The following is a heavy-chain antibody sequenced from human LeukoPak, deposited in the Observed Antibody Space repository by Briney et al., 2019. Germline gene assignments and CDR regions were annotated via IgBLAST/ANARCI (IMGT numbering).Heavy chain of an antibody. CDR2: IYTSGST. J-gene: IGHJ4*02. V-gene: IGHV3-66*01. CDR3: TKGLWAGVSAARD. Sequence: GGSLRLSCAASGFTFSSYWMSWVRQAPGKGLEWVSVIYTSGSTYYADSVKGRFTISRDNSQNTVDLQMNSLRTEDTAVYYCTKGLWAGVSAARDWGQGALVTVSS. D-gene: IGHD2-8*01. CDR1: GFTFSSYW.